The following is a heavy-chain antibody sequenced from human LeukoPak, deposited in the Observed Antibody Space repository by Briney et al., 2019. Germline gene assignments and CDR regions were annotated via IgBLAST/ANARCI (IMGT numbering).Heavy chain of an antibody. D-gene: IGHD2-2*01. CDR3: AKEIKLMPFDC. V-gene: IGHV3-13*01. CDR2: IGPTGDT. J-gene: IGHJ4*02. CDR1: GFTFSSSD. Sequence: GGSLRLSCAASGFTFSSSDMHWVRQATGKGLEWVSAIGPTGDTYYPGSVKGRFTISRDNSKNTVFLQMNSLRAEDTAVYYCAKEIKLMPFDCWGQGALVAVTS.